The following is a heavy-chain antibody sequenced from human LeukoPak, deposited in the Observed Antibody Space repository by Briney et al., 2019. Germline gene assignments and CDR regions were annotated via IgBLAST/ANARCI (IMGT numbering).Heavy chain of an antibody. CDR2: SSGSGGST. CDR1: GFTFSSYA. Sequence: GGSLRLSCAASGFTFSSYAMSLARQAPGKGLEWVSASSGSGGSTYYADSVKGRFTISRDNSKNTLYLQMNSLRAEDTAVYYCAKRDALGYYDSSGYYREGNAFDIWGQGTMVTVSS. V-gene: IGHV3-23*01. CDR3: AKRDALGYYDSSGYYREGNAFDI. J-gene: IGHJ3*02. D-gene: IGHD3-22*01.